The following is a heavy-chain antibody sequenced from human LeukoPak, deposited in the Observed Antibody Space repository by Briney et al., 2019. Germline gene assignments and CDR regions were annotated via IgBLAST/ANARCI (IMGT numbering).Heavy chain of an antibody. J-gene: IGHJ6*02. Sequence: ASLKVSCKASGYTFTSYGISWVRQAPGQGLEWMGWISAYNGNTNYAQKLQGRVTMTTDTSTSTACMELRGLRSDDTAVYYCAREEGPSGMDVWGQGTTVTVSS. CDR3: AREEGPSGMDV. V-gene: IGHV1-18*01. CDR2: ISAYNGNT. CDR1: GYTFTSYG.